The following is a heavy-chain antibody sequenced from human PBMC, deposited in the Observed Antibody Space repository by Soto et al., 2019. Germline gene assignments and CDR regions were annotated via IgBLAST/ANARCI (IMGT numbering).Heavy chain of an antibody. D-gene: IGHD1-20*01. J-gene: IGHJ5*02. CDR2: IGGRGNSA. CDR1: GFIFTNYA. V-gene: IGHV3-23*01. Sequence: GGSLRLSCAASGFIFTNYAMNWVRQAPGKGLEWVSVIGGRGNSAYYADSVQGRFTISRDNSKNSFSLQMNSLKPEDTALYHCATTRDLGKCGNNCPGNSQFDPWGQGTQVTVSS. CDR3: ATTRDLGKCGNNCPGNSQFDP.